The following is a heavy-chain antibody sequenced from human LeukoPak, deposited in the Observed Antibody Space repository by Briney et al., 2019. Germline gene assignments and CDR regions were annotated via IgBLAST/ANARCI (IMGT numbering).Heavy chain of an antibody. CDR2: IYPGDSDT. D-gene: IGHD1-26*01. J-gene: IGHJ4*02. Sequence: GASLQISCKGSGSIFTSYWIGWVRQLPGKGLEWMGIIYPGDSDTRYSPSFQGQVTISADKSISTAYLQWSSLKASDTAMYYCAITSGSYEFYWGQGTLVTVSS. CDR1: GSIFTSYW. CDR3: AITSGSYEFY. V-gene: IGHV5-51*01.